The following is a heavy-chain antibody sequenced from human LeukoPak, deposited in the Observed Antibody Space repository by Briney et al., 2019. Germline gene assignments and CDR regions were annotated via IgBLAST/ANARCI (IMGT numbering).Heavy chain of an antibody. CDR3: ATVSFYCSGGSCYSNYYYYMDV. Sequence: EASVKVSCKASGYTFTGYYMHWVRQAPGKGLEWMGGFDPEDGETIYAQKFQGRVTMTEDTSTDTAYMELSSLRSEDTAVYYCATVSFYCSGGSCYSNYYYYMDVWGKGTTVTVSS. CDR1: GYTFTGYY. V-gene: IGHV1-24*01. CDR2: FDPEDGET. D-gene: IGHD2-15*01. J-gene: IGHJ6*03.